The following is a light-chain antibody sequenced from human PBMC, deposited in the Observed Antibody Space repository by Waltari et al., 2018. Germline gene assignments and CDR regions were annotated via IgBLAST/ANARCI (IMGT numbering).Light chain of an antibody. CDR1: SSEVGNSNR. CDR2: AAS. CDR3: SSYAGSSKGV. J-gene: IGLJ2*01. V-gene: IGLV2-23*01. Sequence: QSALTQPASVSGSPGQSITIPCTGTSSEVGNSNRVSWYLQHPGNAPKLMIYAASKLPAGVSDRFSGSKSGDMASLTISGLQPEDEAEYFCSSYAGSSKGVFGGGTKVTVL.